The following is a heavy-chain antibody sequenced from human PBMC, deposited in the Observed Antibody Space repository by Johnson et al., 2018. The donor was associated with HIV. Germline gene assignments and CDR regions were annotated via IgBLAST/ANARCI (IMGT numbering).Heavy chain of an antibody. CDR2: LSSDGRNT. Sequence: VQLVESGGGVVQPGRSLRLSCAASGFTFSSYPLHWVRQAPGKGLEWVAVLSSDGRNTFYTDSVKGRFSISRDKSKNTLYLQINSLRTEDTAEYYCARVRGYYGNPAFDIWGQGTMVTVSS. CDR3: ARVRGYYGNPAFDI. V-gene: IGHV3-30-3*01. J-gene: IGHJ3*02. CDR1: GFTFSSYP. D-gene: IGHD4-11*01.